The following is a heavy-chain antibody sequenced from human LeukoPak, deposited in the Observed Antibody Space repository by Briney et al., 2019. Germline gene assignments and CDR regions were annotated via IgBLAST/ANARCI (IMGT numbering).Heavy chain of an antibody. CDR2: INHSGST. Sequence: SETLSLTCAVYGGSFSGYYWSWIRQPPGKGLEWIGEINHSGSTNYNPSLKSRVTISVDTSKNQFSLKLSSVTAADTAVYYCAREGYDILTGYHNGGGLDYWGQGTLVTVSS. CDR3: AREGYDILTGYHNGGGLDY. V-gene: IGHV4-34*01. CDR1: GGSFSGYY. D-gene: IGHD3-9*01. J-gene: IGHJ4*02.